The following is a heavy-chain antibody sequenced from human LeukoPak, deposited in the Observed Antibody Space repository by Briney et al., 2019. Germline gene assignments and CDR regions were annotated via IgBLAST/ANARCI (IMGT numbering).Heavy chain of an antibody. D-gene: IGHD4-11*01. CDR1: GFIFSSYS. Sequence: PGGSLRLSCAASGFIFSSYSMNWVRQAPGKGLEWVSFISSSSSYIYSAVSVKGRFTISRDNAKNSLYLQMNSLRAEDTAVYYCARGANSLDYWGQGTLVTVSS. CDR3: ARGANSLDY. CDR2: ISSSSSYI. V-gene: IGHV3-21*01. J-gene: IGHJ4*02.